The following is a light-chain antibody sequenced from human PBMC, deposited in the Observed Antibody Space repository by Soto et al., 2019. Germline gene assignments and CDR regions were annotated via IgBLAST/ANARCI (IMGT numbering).Light chain of an antibody. V-gene: IGLV6-57*02. J-gene: IGLJ2*01. Sequence: QSVSESPGKTVTISCTGSSGSIASSFVQWYQQRPGSAPTTVIYEDKQRPSGVPDRFSGSIDSSSNSASLTISGLKTEDEADYYCQSSDSSNHVVFGGGTKVTVL. CDR1: SGSIASSF. CDR2: EDK. CDR3: QSSDSSNHVV.